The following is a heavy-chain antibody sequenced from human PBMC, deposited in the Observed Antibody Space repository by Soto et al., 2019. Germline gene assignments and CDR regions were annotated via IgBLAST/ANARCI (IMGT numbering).Heavy chain of an antibody. CDR1: CGSFSDYY. V-gene: IGHV4-34*01. CDR3: AREDRYCSSTSCKYAMDV. D-gene: IGHD2-2*01. CDR2: IHHSGST. J-gene: IGHJ6*02. Sequence: SETLSLTCAVYCGSFSDYYWNWVRQPPGKGLEWIGEIHHSGSTNYNPSLTSRLTISVDTSKNQFSLQLSSVTAADTAVYYCAREDRYCSSTSCKYAMDVWGQGTTVTVSS.